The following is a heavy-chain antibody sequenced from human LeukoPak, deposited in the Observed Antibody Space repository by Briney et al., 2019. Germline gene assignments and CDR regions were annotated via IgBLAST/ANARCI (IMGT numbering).Heavy chain of an antibody. CDR3: AKDPEDIVVVPAAPDY. V-gene: IGHV3-30*18. D-gene: IGHD2-2*01. J-gene: IGHJ4*02. CDR2: ISYDGSNK. CDR1: GFTFSSYG. Sequence: GGSLRPSCAASGFTFSSYGMHWVRQAPGKGLEWVAVISYDGSNKYYADSVKGRFTISRDNSKNTLYLQMNSLRAEDTAVYYCAKDPEDIVVVPAAPDYWGQGTLVTVSS.